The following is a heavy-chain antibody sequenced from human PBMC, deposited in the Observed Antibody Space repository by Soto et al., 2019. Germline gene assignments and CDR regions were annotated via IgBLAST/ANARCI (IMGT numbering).Heavy chain of an antibody. V-gene: IGHV4-34*01. Sequence: ASETLSLTCAVYGGSFSGYYWSWIRQPPGKGLEWIGEINHSGSTNYNPSLKSRVTISVDTSKNQFSLKLSSVTAADTAVYYCARRLAARQRYYFDYWGQGTLVTVSS. CDR3: ARRLAARQRYYFDY. CDR2: INHSGST. D-gene: IGHD6-6*01. J-gene: IGHJ4*02. CDR1: GGSFSGYY.